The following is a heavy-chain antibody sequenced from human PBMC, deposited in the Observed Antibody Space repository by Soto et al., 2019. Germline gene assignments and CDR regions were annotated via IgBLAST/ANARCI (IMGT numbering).Heavy chain of an antibody. D-gene: IGHD5-12*01. Sequence: QVQLQESGPGLVKPSETLSLTCTVSGGSISSDYWSWIRLPPGKGLGWIGFVYNSGSTTYYPSLPNLLTISVDTPHPAFPLSLSAVTAADTAFYSCARDAARYSAYECHCASWGQGTLVTVSS. CDR1: GGSISSDY. V-gene: IGHV4-59*01. CDR2: VYNSGST. CDR3: ARDAARYSAYECHCAS. J-gene: IGHJ4*02.